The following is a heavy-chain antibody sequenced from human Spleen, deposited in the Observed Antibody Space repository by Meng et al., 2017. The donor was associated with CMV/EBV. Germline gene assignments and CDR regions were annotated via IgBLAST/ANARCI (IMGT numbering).Heavy chain of an antibody. CDR2: ISGGST. Sequence: GGSLRLSCAASGFTVSSNEMSWVRQAPGKGLEWVSSISGGSTYSADSRKGRCTVSRDNSKNTLYLQMNSLRAEDTAVYYCARWFDTPFDYWGQGTLVTVSS. J-gene: IGHJ4*02. CDR3: ARWFDTPFDY. D-gene: IGHD3-10*01. V-gene: IGHV3-38-3*01. CDR1: GFTVSSNE.